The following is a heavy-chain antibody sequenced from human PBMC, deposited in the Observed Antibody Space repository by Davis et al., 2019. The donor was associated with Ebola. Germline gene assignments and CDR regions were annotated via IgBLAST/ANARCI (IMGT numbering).Heavy chain of an antibody. CDR2: IYYSGST. D-gene: IGHD3-22*01. CDR1: GGSISSYY. CDR3: ARHTGYYDSSGYYLHYYYYYGMDV. Sequence: PSETLSLTCTVSGGSISSYYWSWIRQPPGKGLEWIGSIYYSGSTYYNPSLKSRVTISVDTSKNQFSLKLSSVTAADTAVYYCARHTGYYDSSGYYLHYYYYYGMDVWGQGTTVTVSS. J-gene: IGHJ6*02. V-gene: IGHV4-39*01.